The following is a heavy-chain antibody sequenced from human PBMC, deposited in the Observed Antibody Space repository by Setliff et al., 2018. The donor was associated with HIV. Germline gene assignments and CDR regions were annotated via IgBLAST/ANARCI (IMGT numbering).Heavy chain of an antibody. Sequence: SVKVSCKASGYTFTSYAMIWVRQAPGQGLEGMGWINTNTGNPTYAQGFTGRFVFSLDTSVSTAYPQISSLKAEDTAVYYCARGPPASRAYWGQGTLVTVSS. CDR1: GYTFTSYA. J-gene: IGHJ4*02. V-gene: IGHV7-4-1*02. CDR2: INTNTGNP. CDR3: ARGPPASRAY. D-gene: IGHD6-13*01.